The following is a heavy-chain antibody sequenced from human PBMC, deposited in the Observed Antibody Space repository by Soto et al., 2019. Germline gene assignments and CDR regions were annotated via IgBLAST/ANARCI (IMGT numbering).Heavy chain of an antibody. CDR1: VFTCSSYN. J-gene: IGHJ4*01. D-gene: IGHD5-18*01. V-gene: IGHV3-23*01. Sequence: LRLSWAPSVFTCSSYNLNSFHQAQGQALECVSTITGSGVSTYYADSVKRRFTISRYNSKDRLYLQMNRLRADDRAVYYCAKQGDLIGYSYGSCFDFWGHGILVTVSS. CDR3: AKQGDLIGYSYGSCFDF. CDR2: ITGSGVST.